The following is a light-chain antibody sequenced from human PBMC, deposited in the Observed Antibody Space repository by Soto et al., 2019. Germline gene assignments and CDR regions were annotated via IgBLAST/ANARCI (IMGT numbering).Light chain of an antibody. V-gene: IGKV1-5*03. CDR3: QQYFSYSPYT. Sequence: DVQMTQSPSTLSASVGDRVTITCRASQSVGNWLAWYQQKPGKAPNVLIYKASTLQSGVPSGFSGSGSGTEFTLTISSLQPDDSAAYYCQQYFSYSPYTFGQGTNLEIK. CDR1: QSVGNW. CDR2: KAS. J-gene: IGKJ2*01.